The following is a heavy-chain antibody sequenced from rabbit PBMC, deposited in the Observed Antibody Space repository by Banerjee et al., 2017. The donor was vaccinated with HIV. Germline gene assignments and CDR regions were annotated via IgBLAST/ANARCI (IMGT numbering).Heavy chain of an antibody. V-gene: IGHV1S45*01. CDR2: INTISADT. CDR1: GFTLSSYW. CDR3: ARDLAGVIGWNFNL. Sequence: QEQLVESGGGLVQPEGSLTLTCKASGFTLSSYWMWWVRQAPGKGLEWIACINTISADTVYATWAKGRFTISKASWTTVTLQMTSLTAADTASYFCARDLAGVIGWNFNLWGQGTLVTVS. J-gene: IGHJ4*01. D-gene: IGHD4-1*01.